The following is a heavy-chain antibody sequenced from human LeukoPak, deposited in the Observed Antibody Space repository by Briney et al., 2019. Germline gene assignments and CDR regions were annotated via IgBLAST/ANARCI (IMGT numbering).Heavy chain of an antibody. Sequence: GGSLRLSCAGSGFTFSNGWMNWVRQAPGKGLEWVGRIKSIVDGGTLDYAAPVKGRFTISRDDSKSTVYLQMNGLKTEDTAVYYCTTGGYYFDYWGQGTLVTVSS. CDR2: IKSIVDGGTL. CDR1: GFTFSNGW. CDR3: TTGGYYFDY. J-gene: IGHJ4*02. V-gene: IGHV3-15*01.